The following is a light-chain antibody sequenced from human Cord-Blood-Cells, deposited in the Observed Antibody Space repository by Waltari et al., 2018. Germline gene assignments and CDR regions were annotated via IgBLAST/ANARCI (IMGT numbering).Light chain of an antibody. CDR3: QQRSNWLLT. V-gene: IGKV3-11*01. Sequence: EIVLTQSLATLSFSPGERATLSCRASQSVSSALAWYQQKPGQAPRLLIYDASNRATGIPARFSGSGSGTDFTLTISSLEPEDFAVYYCQQRSNWLLTFGGGTKVEIK. J-gene: IGKJ4*01. CDR2: DAS. CDR1: QSVSSA.